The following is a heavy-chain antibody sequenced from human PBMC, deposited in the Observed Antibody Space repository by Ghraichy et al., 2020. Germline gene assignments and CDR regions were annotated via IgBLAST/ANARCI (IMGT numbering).Heavy chain of an antibody. CDR3: ARDERL. CDR1: GFTFSSYS. D-gene: IGHD4-11*01. J-gene: IGHJ4*02. V-gene: IGHV3-48*01. CDR2: ISSSSSTI. Sequence: LSLTCAASGFTFSSYSMNWVRQAPGKGLEWVSYISSSSSTIYYADSVKGRFTISRDNAKNSLYLQMNSLRAEDTAVYYCARDERLGGQGTLVTVSS.